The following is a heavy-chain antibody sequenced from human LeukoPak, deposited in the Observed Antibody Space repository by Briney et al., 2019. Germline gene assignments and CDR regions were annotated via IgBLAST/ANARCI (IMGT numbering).Heavy chain of an antibody. CDR3: AKWGSCYESLKSGYYYYYYMDV. V-gene: IGHV3-30*02. CDR1: GFSFSTYG. CDR2: IRHDGSNK. J-gene: IGHJ6*03. D-gene: IGHD2-15*01. Sequence: PGGSLRLSCVASGFSFSTYGMHWVRQAPGKGLEWVAFIRHDGSNKYYADSVKGRFTISRDNSKNTLYLQMNSLRAEDTAVYYCAKWGSCYESLKSGYYYYYYMDVWGKGTTVTISS.